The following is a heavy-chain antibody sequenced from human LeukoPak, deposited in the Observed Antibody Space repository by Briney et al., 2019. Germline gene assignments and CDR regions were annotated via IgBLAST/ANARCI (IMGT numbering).Heavy chain of an antibody. Sequence: SETLSLTCTVSGGSISSSSYYWGWIRQPPGKGLEWIGSIYYSGSTYYNPSLKSRVTISVDTSKNQFSLKLSSVTGADTAVYYCARHLKWELSLGSLWFDPWGQGTLVTVSS. CDR1: GGSISSSSYY. CDR2: IYYSGST. V-gene: IGHV4-39*01. J-gene: IGHJ5*02. D-gene: IGHD1-26*01. CDR3: ARHLKWELSLGSLWFDP.